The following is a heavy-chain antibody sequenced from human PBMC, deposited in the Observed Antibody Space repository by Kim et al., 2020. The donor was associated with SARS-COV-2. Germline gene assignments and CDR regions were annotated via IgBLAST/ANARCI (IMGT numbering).Heavy chain of an antibody. D-gene: IGHD5-12*01. J-gene: IGHJ3*02. CDR2: MYNSETT. CDR3: ARHLRGYSGYDSALDI. Sequence: SISGNYWSWIRQPPGKGLEWIGFMYNSETTNYNPSLKSRVTISPDVSKNLFSLRLSSVTAEDSAVYYCARHLRGYSGYDSALDIWGQGTMV. CDR1: SISGNY. V-gene: IGHV4-59*08.